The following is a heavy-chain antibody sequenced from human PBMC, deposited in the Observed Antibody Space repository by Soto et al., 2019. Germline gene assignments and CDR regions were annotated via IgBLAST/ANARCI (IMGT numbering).Heavy chain of an antibody. D-gene: IGHD5-12*01. Sequence: GGSLRLSCAASGFTFSSYWMSWVRQAPGKGLEWVANIKQEGSEKYYVDSLKGRFTISRDNAKNSLYLQMNSLRAEDTAVYYCARVPYSGYDSFYFDYWGQGTLVTVSS. V-gene: IGHV3-7*01. J-gene: IGHJ4*02. CDR2: IKQEGSEK. CDR3: ARVPYSGYDSFYFDY. CDR1: GFTFSSYW.